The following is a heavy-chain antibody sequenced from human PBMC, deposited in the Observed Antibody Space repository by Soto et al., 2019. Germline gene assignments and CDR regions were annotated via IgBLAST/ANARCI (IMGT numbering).Heavy chain of an antibody. CDR1: GGSISSYY. Sequence: SETLSLTCPVSGGSISSYYWSWIRQPPGKGLEWIGEINYSGSTNYNPSLKSRVTISVDTSKNQFSLKLGSVTAADTAVYYCARGGGIVAVVAAKNNWFDPWGQGTLVTVS. D-gene: IGHD2-15*01. V-gene: IGHV4-34*01. CDR3: ARGGGIVAVVAAKNNWFDP. J-gene: IGHJ5*02. CDR2: INYSGST.